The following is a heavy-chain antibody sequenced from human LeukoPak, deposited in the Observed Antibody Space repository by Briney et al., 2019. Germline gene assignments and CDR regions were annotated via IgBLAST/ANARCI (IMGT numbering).Heavy chain of an antibody. CDR3: ARDPRGPIGYDSSARDTFDY. Sequence: PSETLSLTCAVYGGSFSGYYWSWIRQPPGKGLEWIGEINHSGSTNYNPSLKSRVTISVDTSKNQFSLKLSSVTAADTAVYYCARDPRGPIGYDSSARDTFDYWGQGTLVTVSS. J-gene: IGHJ4*02. D-gene: IGHD3-22*01. V-gene: IGHV4-34*01. CDR1: GGSFSGYY. CDR2: INHSGST.